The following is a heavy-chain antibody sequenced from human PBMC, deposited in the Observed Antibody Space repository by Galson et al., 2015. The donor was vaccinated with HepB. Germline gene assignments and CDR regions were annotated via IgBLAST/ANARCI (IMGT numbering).Heavy chain of an antibody. CDR2: ISSSATTI. D-gene: IGHD4-23*01. Sequence: SVKLSCAASTYIFSTYSMNWVRQAPGKGLEWVSYISSSATTIYYAETLQGRLTISRDNAKMSLYLKMNGLREEDTAVYYCFFLGGNVLKALDYWGQGTLVTVSS. V-gene: IGHV3-48*02. CDR1: TYIFSTYS. J-gene: IGHJ4*02. CDR3: FFLGGNVLKALDY.